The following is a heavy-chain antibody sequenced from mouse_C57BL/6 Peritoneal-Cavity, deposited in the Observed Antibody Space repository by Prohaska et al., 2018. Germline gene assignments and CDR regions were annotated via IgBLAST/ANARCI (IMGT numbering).Heavy chain of an antibody. Sequence: QIQLVQSGPELKKPGETVKISCKASVYTFTTYGLSWVKQAPEKGLKWMGWINTYSGVPRYADDFKGRFAVSLESSASTAYLQIKNLKNEDTGTYFCAKSYYGSSWRYFDVWGTGTTVSVST. D-gene: IGHD1-1*01. CDR3: AKSYYGSSWRYFDV. CDR2: INTYSGVP. CDR1: VYTFTTYG. V-gene: IGHV9-3*01. J-gene: IGHJ1*03.